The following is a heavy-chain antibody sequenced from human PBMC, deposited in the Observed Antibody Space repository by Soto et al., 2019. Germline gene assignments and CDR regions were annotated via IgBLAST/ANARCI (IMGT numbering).Heavy chain of an antibody. V-gene: IGHV3-7*03. D-gene: IGHD1-7*01. Sequence: GGSLRLSCAASGFSFSNSWMSWVRQAPGKGLEWVANIKEDGSEKYYVGSVKGRFTISRDNAKNSLYLQMNSLRVEDTAVYYCARDKASRDPFSIYQVAPAGTSFDYWGHGTLVTVSS. J-gene: IGHJ4*01. CDR2: IKEDGSEK. CDR3: ARDKASRDPFSIYQVAPAGTSFDY. CDR1: GFSFSNSW.